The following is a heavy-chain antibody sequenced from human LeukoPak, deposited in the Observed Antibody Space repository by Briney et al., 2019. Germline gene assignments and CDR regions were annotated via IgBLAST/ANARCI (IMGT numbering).Heavy chain of an antibody. D-gene: IGHD4/OR15-4a*01. Sequence: ASVKVSCKASGYTFTSYGISWVRQAPGQGLERMGWISAYSGNTNYAQKLQGRVTMTTDTSTSTAYMELRSLRSDDTAVYYCARDRADYGVYYFDYWGQGTLVTVSS. CDR1: GYTFTSYG. J-gene: IGHJ4*02. CDR2: ISAYSGNT. V-gene: IGHV1-18*01. CDR3: ARDRADYGVYYFDY.